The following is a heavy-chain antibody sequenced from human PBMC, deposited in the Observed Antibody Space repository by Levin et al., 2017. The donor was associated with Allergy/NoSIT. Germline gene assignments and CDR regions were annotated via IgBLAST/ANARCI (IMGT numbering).Heavy chain of an antibody. Sequence: SQTLSLTCAVYGGSFSGYYWSWIRQPPGKGLEWIGEINHSGSTNYNPSLKSRVTISVDTSKNQFSLKLSSVTAADTAVYYCARGRWGEYLPDYWGQGTLVTVSS. CDR2: INHSGST. D-gene: IGHD3-16*01. V-gene: IGHV4-34*01. J-gene: IGHJ4*02. CDR3: ARGRWGEYLPDY. CDR1: GGSFSGYY.